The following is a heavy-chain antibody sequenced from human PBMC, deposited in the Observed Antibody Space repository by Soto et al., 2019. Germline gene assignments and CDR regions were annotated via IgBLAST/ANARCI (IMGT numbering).Heavy chain of an antibody. CDR3: TTVPFGESTFDY. V-gene: IGHV1-46*01. CDR1: GYTFTSYY. CDR2: INPSGGST. Sequence: GASVKVSCKASGYTFTSYYMHWVRQAPGQGLEWKGIINPSGGSTSYAQKSQGRVTMTTDTSTSTAYMELRSLRSDDTAVYYCTTVPFGESTFDYWGQGTLVTVSS. D-gene: IGHD3-10*01. J-gene: IGHJ4*02.